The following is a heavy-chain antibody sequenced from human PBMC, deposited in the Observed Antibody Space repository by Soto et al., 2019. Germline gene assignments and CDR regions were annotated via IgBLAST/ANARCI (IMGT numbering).Heavy chain of an antibody. CDR3: AKEGYSKFGLLDY. Sequence: GGSLILSCAAAGFAFSSYVMHWVRPAPGKGLEWVAVISYDGSNKYYADSVKGRFTISRDNSKNTLYLQMNSLRAEDTAVYYCAKEGYSKFGLLDYWGQGTLVTVSS. J-gene: IGHJ4*02. CDR1: GFAFSSYV. V-gene: IGHV3-30*18. D-gene: IGHD4-4*01. CDR2: ISYDGSNK.